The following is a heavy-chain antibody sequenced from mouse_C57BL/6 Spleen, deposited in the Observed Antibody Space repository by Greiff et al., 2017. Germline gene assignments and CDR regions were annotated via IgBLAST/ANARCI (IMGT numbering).Heavy chain of an antibody. CDR1: GFSLTSYG. Sequence: QVQLKESGPGLVQPSQSLSITCTVSGFSLTSYGVHWVRQSPGKGLEWLGVIWSGGSTDYNAAFISRLSISKDNSKSQVFFKMNSLQADDTAIYYCARNSPGDYWGQGTTLTVSS. CDR2: IWSGGST. V-gene: IGHV2-2*01. J-gene: IGHJ2*01. CDR3: ARNSPGDY.